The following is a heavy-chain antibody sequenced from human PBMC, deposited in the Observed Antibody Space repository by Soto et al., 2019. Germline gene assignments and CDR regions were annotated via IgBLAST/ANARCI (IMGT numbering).Heavy chain of an antibody. J-gene: IGHJ3*01. Sequence: GESLKISCKGSGYSFTSYWIAWVRQMPGKGLEWMGIIYPTNSDSKYSPSFQGQVTISADKSSSTAYLQWSSLKASDTAMYYCARYGDRIGGGVSGWGQGTMVTVSS. D-gene: IGHD4-17*01. CDR1: GYSFTSYW. CDR2: IYPTNSDS. CDR3: ARYGDRIGGGVSG. V-gene: IGHV5-51*01.